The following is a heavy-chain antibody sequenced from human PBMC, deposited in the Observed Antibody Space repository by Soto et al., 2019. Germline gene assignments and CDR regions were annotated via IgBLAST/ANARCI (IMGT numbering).Heavy chain of an antibody. V-gene: IGHV4-34*01. D-gene: IGHD4-17*01. Sequence: QVQLQQWGAGLLKPSETLSLTCAVYGGSFSGYYWSWIRQPPGKGLEWIGEINHSGSTNYNPSLKIRVTISVDTSKNQFSLKLSSVTAADTAVYYCARGIVRPDGDYAFPGSNGKQHAFDIWGQGTMVTVSS. CDR3: ARGIVRPDGDYAFPGSNGKQHAFDI. CDR1: GGSFSGYY. J-gene: IGHJ3*02. CDR2: INHSGST.